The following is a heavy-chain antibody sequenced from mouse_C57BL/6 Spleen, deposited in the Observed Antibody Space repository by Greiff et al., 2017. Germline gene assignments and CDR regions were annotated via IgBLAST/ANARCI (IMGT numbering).Heavy chain of an antibody. D-gene: IGHD2-5*01. J-gene: IGHJ4*01. V-gene: IGHV1-80*01. CDR3: ARSVYYSTPYAMDY. CDR1: GYAFSSYW. CDR2: IYPGDGDT. Sequence: QVQLQQSGAELVKPGASVKISCKASGYAFSSYWMNWVKQRPGKGLEWIGQIYPGDGDTNYNGKFKGKATLTADKSSSTAYMKLSILTSEVSAVYFCARSVYYSTPYAMDYWGQGTSVTVSS.